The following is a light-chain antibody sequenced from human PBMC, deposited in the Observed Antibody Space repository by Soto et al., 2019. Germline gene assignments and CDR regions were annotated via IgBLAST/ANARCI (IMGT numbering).Light chain of an antibody. CDR1: QSVSSSY. V-gene: IGKV3-20*01. J-gene: IGKJ2*01. CDR2: GAS. Sequence: EIVLTQSPGTLSLSPGERATLSCRASQSVSSSYLAWYQQKPGQAPRLLIYGASSSATGIPDRFSGTGSGTDFTLTISRLEPEDFAVYYGEQYGNSPYTFGQGTKLEIK. CDR3: EQYGNSPYT.